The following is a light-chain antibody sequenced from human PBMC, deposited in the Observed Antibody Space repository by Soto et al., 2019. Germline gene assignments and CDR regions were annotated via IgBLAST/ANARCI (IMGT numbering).Light chain of an antibody. J-gene: IGLJ1*01. CDR3: SSFTSSSTYV. CDR2: EVS. V-gene: IGLV2-18*02. Sequence: QSALTQPPSVSGSPGQSVAISCSGTSSDVGSYNRVSWYQQPPGTAPKLMIYEVSNRTSGVPDRFSGSKSGNTASLTISGLQAEYEADYYCSSFTSSSTYVFGTGTKLTVL. CDR1: SSDVGSYNR.